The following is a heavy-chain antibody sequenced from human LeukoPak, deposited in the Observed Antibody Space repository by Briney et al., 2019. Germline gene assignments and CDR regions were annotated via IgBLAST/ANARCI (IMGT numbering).Heavy chain of an antibody. V-gene: IGHV1-3*01. CDR2: INAGTGQT. CDR1: GYTFSSYA. J-gene: IGHJ4*02. D-gene: IGHD5-24*01. Sequence: ASVKVSCKASGYTFSSYAIHWVRQAPGQRLEWVGWINAGTGQTKYSQKFQRRVTITRDTSASTAYMELSSLRSEDTAVYSCARAGVVEMATIGFDYWGLGTLVTVSS. CDR3: ARAGVVEMATIGFDY.